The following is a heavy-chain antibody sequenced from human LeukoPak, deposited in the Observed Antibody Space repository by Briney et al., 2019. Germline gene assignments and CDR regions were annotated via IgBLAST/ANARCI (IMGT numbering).Heavy chain of an antibody. V-gene: IGHV3-23*01. CDR2: VSYSGDTT. D-gene: IGHD2-21*02. CDR3: ARVGSYCGGDCYLDY. CDR1: GFTFSDYA. Sequence: GGSLRLSCAASGFTFSDYAMTWVRQAPGKGLDWVSVVSYSGDTTYYADSVKGRFTISRDNAKNSLYLQMNSLRAEDTAVYYCARVGSYCGGDCYLDYWGQGTLVTVSS. J-gene: IGHJ4*02.